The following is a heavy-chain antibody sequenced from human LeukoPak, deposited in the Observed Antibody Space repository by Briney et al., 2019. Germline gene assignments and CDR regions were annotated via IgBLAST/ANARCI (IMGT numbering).Heavy chain of an antibody. CDR1: GFTFSNFA. J-gene: IGHJ4*02. V-gene: IGHV3-23*01. D-gene: IGHD1-26*01. CDR3: VKRTGGYGPFDY. Sequence: GGSLRLSCVASGFTFSNFAMGWVRQAPGKGLEWIAVISFSADATFYTDSVKGRFTISRDNSKSPLYLHLNSLRAEAAAVYFCVKRTGGYGPFDYWGQGTLVTVSS. CDR2: ISFSADAT.